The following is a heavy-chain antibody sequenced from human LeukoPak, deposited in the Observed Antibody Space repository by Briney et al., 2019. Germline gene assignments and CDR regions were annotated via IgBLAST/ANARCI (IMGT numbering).Heavy chain of an antibody. Sequence: QPGGSLRLSCAASGFTFSSYWMSWVRQAPGKGLEWVSSITSSGAATYYADSVKGRFTISRDNSDNTLYLQMNSLRAEDTAVYYCAKDRPNYYGSNGHYYKLNGDCWGQGTLVTVSS. J-gene: IGHJ4*02. CDR2: ITSSGAAT. D-gene: IGHD3-22*01. V-gene: IGHV3-23*01. CDR3: AKDRPNYYGSNGHYYKLNGDC. CDR1: GFTFSSYW.